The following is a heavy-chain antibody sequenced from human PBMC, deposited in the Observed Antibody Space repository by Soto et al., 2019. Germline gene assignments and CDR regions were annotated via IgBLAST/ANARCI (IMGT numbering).Heavy chain of an antibody. V-gene: IGHV3-30*03. CDR3: ASTVTSFSWEVPNFDY. CDR2: ISSDGSNK. J-gene: IGHJ4*02. D-gene: IGHD4-17*01. CDR1: GFTFSTYA. Sequence: GGSLRLSCAASGFTFSTYAMHWVRQAPGKGLEWVAVISSDGSNKYYADSVKGRFTISRDNSKNTLYLQMNSLRPEDMAVYYCASTVTSFSWEVPNFDYWGQGTLVTVSS.